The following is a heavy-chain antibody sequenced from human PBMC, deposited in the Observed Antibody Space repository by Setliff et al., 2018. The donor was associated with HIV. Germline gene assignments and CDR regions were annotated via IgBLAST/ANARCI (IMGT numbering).Heavy chain of an antibody. Sequence: KPSETLSLTCTVSGGSISSYYWSWIRQPPGKGLEWIGYIYYGSTNYNPSLRSRVTISVDTSKNQFSLNLSSVTAADTAVYYCARSDNFWSAESSFDYWGQGTLVTVSS. J-gene: IGHJ4*02. V-gene: IGHV4-59*01. CDR3: ARSDNFWSAESSFDY. CDR2: IYYGST. D-gene: IGHD3-3*01. CDR1: GGSISSYY.